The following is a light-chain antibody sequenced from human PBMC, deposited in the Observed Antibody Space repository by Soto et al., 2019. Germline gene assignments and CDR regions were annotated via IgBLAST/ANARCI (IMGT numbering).Light chain of an antibody. CDR2: EVS. V-gene: IGLV2-14*01. CDR3: SSYTSANTLV. CDR1: SSDVGGYNY. Sequence: QSALTQPASVSGSPGQSITISCTGTSSDVGGYNYVSWYQQHPGKAPKLMIYEVSNRPSGISIRFSGSKSGNTASLTISGLQAADEADYYCSSYTSANTLVFGGGTKVTVL. J-gene: IGLJ2*01.